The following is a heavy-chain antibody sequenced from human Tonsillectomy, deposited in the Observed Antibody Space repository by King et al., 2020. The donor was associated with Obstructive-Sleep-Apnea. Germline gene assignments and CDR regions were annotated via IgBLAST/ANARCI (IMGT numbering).Heavy chain of an antibody. CDR2: INPNSGGT. CDR1: GYTFTGYY. D-gene: IGHD4-17*01. CDR3: ARGPGVDRRFNWFDP. Sequence: VQLVESGAEVKKPGASVKVSCKASGYTFTGYYIHWVRQAPGQGLEWMGWINPNSGGTDYVQKFQGRVTMTRDTSISTAYMELSSLRSDDTAVYYCARGPGVDRRFNWFDPWGQGTLVTVSS. V-gene: IGHV1-2*02. J-gene: IGHJ5*02.